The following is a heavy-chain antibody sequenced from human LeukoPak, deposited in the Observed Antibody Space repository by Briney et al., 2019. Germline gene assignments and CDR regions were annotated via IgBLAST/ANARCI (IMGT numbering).Heavy chain of an antibody. D-gene: IGHD1-20*01. Sequence: GGSLKLSCAASGFTFSASPMHWVRQASGKGLEGVGRITGTHATAYSATVKGRFTISRDDTKYTTYPQINSLETEDTAVYYCARDLCLGNNCRYADYCGQGTLVTVSS. J-gene: IGHJ4*02. CDR1: GFTFSASP. V-gene: IGHV3-73*01. CDR2: ITGTHAT. CDR3: ARDLCLGNNCRYADY.